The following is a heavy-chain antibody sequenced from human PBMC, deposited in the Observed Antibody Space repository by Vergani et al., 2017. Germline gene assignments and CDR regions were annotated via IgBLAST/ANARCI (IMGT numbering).Heavy chain of an antibody. J-gene: IGHJ6*02. CDR3: ARMGTAMVTNYYDYGMDV. CDR2: IIPIFGTA. D-gene: IGHD5-18*01. CDR1: GGTFSSYA. Sequence: QVQLVQSGAEVKKPGSSVKVSCKASGGTFSSYAISWVRQAPGQGLEWMGGIIPIFGTANYALKFQGRVTITADESTSTAYMELSSLRSEDTAVYYCARMGTAMVTNYYDYGMDVWGQGTTVTVSS. V-gene: IGHV1-69*01.